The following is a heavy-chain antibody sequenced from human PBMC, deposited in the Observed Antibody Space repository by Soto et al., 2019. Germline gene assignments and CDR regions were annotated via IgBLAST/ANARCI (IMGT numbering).Heavy chain of an antibody. V-gene: IGHV1-69*02. Sequence: SVKVSCKASGGTFSSYTISWVRQAPGQGLEWMGRIIPILGIANYAQKFQGRVTITADRSTSTAYMELSSLRSEDTAVYYCARLGVDIVATDYWGQGTLVTVSS. J-gene: IGHJ4*02. CDR2: IIPILGIA. CDR1: GGTFSSYT. D-gene: IGHD5-12*01. CDR3: ARLGVDIVATDY.